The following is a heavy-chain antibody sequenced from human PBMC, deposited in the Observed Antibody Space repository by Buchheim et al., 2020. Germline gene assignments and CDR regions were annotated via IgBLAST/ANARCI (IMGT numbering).Heavy chain of an antibody. CDR3: ARTYYDFLTDYPDLSYGMDV. CDR2: ISAISGHT. Sequence: QVQLVQSGAEVKKPGASVKVSCKASGYTFTSYGIGWVRQAPGQGLEWTGWISAISGHTIHALKLQGRVTMSTYTSTGTAYMELGSLRSDDTAVYYCARTYYDFLTDYPDLSYGMDVWGQGTT. V-gene: IGHV1-18*01. D-gene: IGHD3-9*01. J-gene: IGHJ6*02. CDR1: GYTFTSYG.